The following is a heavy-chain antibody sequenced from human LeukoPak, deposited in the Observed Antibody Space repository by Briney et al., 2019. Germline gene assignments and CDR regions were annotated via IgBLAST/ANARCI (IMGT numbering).Heavy chain of an antibody. CDR3: ARNIAAAGTRGAFDI. J-gene: IGHJ3*02. D-gene: IGHD6-13*01. Sequence: SETLSLTCAVYGGSFSGYYWSWIRQPPGKGLEWIGEINHSGSTNYNPSRKSRVTISEDTSKNQFSLKLSSVTAADTAVSYCARNIAAAGTRGAFDIWGQGTMVTVSS. V-gene: IGHV4-34*01. CDR1: GGSFSGYY. CDR2: INHSGST.